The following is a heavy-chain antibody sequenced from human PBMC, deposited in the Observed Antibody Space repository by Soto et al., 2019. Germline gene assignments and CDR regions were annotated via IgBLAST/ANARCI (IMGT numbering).Heavy chain of an antibody. Sequence: QVQLVQSGAEVKKPVSSVKVSCKTSGVSFNNNGSGWVRQAPGHGLEWMGGVSPPFRTSNYARKFQGKITITTDASTGTVNMALSSLTSEDTAQYYCARVLYYGSGSYSPYGMDVWGQGTTVTVSS. CDR3: ARVLYYGSGSYSPYGMDV. V-gene: IGHV1-69*01. J-gene: IGHJ6*02. D-gene: IGHD3-10*01. CDR2: VSPPFRTS. CDR1: GVSFNNNG.